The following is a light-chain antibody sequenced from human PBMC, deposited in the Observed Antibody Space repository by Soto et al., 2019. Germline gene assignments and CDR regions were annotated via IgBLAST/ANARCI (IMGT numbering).Light chain of an antibody. CDR3: QSYDSSLSAVV. CDR2: GNS. Sequence: QPVLTQPPSVSGAPGQRVTISCTGSSSNIGAGYDVHWYQQLPGTAPKLLIYGNSNRPSGVPDRFSGSKSGTSASLAITGLQAEDEADYYCQSYDSSLSAVVFGGRTQLTVL. V-gene: IGLV1-40*01. CDR1: SSNIGAGYD. J-gene: IGLJ2*01.